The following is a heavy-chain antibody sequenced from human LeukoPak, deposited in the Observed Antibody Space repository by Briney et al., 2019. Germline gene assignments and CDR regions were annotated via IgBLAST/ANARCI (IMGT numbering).Heavy chain of an antibody. CDR1: GYTFTTYY. CDR3: AREIVVVPSAMGFDP. J-gene: IGHJ5*02. V-gene: IGHV1-46*01. D-gene: IGHD2-2*01. CDR2: INPSGGST. Sequence: ASVKVSCKASGYTFTTYYMHWVRQAPGQGLEWMGVINPSGGSTSLAQEFQARLTMTRDTSTSTVYMELSGLSSEDAAVYYCAREIVVVPSAMGFDPWGQGTLVTVSS.